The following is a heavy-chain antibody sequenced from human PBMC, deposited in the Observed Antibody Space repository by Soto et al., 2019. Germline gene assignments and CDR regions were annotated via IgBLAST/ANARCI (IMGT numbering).Heavy chain of an antibody. CDR2: INRDGSQM. V-gene: IGHV3-7*01. J-gene: IGHJ1*01. CDR3: VRELIVGPAEYFQH. CDR1: GFTFSNSW. Sequence: GGSLRLSCAVSGFTFSNSWMSWVRQIPGKGLEWVANINRDGSQMYYVDSVKGRFTISRDNAKNSLYLQMNSLRVEDTAVYYCVRELIVGPAEYFQHWGQGTLVPVSS. D-gene: IGHD2-21*01.